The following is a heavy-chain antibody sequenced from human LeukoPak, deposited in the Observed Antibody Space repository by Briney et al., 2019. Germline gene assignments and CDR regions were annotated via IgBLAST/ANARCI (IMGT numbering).Heavy chain of an antibody. Sequence: SQTLSLTCTVSGGSISSGGYYWSWIRQHPGKGLEWLGYISYSGSTYYNPSLKSRLTISVDTSKNQSSLRLSSVTAADTAVYYCARDRRDSSGYYALTYWGQGSLVTVSS. CDR3: ARDRRDSSGYYALTY. CDR2: ISYSGST. CDR1: GGSISSGGYY. V-gene: IGHV4-31*03. J-gene: IGHJ4*02. D-gene: IGHD3-22*01.